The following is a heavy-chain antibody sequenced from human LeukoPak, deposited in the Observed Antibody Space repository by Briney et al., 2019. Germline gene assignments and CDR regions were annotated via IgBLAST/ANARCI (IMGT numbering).Heavy chain of an antibody. CDR3: AKAPHNYGDYVGGMDV. CDR2: ISGSGGST. J-gene: IGHJ6*02. V-gene: IGHV3-23*01. CDR1: VFTFSSYD. D-gene: IGHD4-17*01. Sequence: GGTVRLSCAAWVFTFSSYDMRGVRQARGKGLEGGSAISGSGGSTYYADSVKGRFTISRDNSKNTLYLQMNSLRAEDTAVYYCAKAPHNYGDYVGGMDVWGQGTTVTVSS.